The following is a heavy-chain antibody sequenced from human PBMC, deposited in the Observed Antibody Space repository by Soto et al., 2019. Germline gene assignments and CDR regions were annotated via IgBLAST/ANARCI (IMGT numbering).Heavy chain of an antibody. D-gene: IGHD2-2*01. J-gene: IGHJ6*02. CDR1: GFTFSSYA. CDR2: ISGSGGST. V-gene: IGHV3-23*01. CDR3: ARPQIASHYYYGMDV. Sequence: PGGSLRLSCAASGFTFSSYAMSWVRQAPGKGLEWVSAISGSGGSTYYADSVKGRFTISRDNSRNTLYLQMNSLRSEDTAVYYCARPQIASHYYYGMDVWGQGTTVTVSS.